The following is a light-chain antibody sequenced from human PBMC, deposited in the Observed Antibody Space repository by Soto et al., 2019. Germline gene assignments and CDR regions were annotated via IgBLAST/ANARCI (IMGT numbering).Light chain of an antibody. V-gene: IGKV3-11*01. CDR3: QQRRSWPLT. J-gene: IGKJ4*01. CDR1: QSISSY. CDR2: DGS. Sequence: EIVLTQSPATLSLSPGERATISCRASQSISSYLAWYQQKPGQAPRLLIYDGSNRATGIPARFSGSGSETDFTLTISSLEPEDFASYYCQQRRSWPLTFGGGTKVDIK.